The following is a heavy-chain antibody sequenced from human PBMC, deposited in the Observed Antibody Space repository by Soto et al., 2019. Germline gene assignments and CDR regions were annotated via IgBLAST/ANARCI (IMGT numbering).Heavy chain of an antibody. CDR1: GFTFSSYA. CDR2: ISGSGGST. V-gene: IGHV3-23*01. CDR3: AKDPGIAAAGTPYYFDY. D-gene: IGHD6-13*01. Sequence: PGGSLRLSCAASGFTFSSYAMSWVRQAPGKGLEWVSAISGSGGSTYYADSVKGRFTISRDNSKNTLYLQMNSLRAEDTAVYFFAKDPGIAAAGTPYYFDYWGQGTLVTVSS. J-gene: IGHJ4*02.